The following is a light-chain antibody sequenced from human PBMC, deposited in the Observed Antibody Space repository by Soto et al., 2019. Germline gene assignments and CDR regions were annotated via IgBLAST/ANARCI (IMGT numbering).Light chain of an antibody. CDR1: SSDVGGFNL. CDR3: CSYAGSSTYV. V-gene: IGLV2-23*01. J-gene: IGLJ1*01. Sequence: QSALTQPVSVSGSPGQSITLSCTGTSSDVGGFNLVSWYQQHPGKAPKLMIYEGSERPSGVSDRFSGSKSGNTASLTISGLQAADEADYYCCSYAGSSTYVFGSGTKLPS. CDR2: EGS.